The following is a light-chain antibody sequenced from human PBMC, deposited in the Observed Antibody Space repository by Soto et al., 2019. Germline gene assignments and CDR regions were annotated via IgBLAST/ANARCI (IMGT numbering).Light chain of an antibody. V-gene: IGKV1-12*01. CDR3: QQANIFPLT. Sequence: DIQMTQSPSSVSASVGDRVTITCRASQGISSWLPWYQQKPGKAPKLLIYAASSLQSVFPSRFTGSESGTDFTLTVSVLQPAHLALYYCQQANIFPLTFGPRTTVDVK. J-gene: IGKJ3*01. CDR2: AAS. CDR1: QGISSW.